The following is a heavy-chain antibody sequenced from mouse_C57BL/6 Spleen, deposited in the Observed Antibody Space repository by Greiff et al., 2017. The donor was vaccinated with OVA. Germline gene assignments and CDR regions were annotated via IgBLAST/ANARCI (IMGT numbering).Heavy chain of an antibody. CDR2: INPSNGGT. CDR3: ARGGTGTVVYYYAMDY. Sequence: VQLQQPGTELVKPGASVKLSCKASGYTFTSYWLHWVKQRPGQGLSWIGNINPSNGGTNYNEKFKSKATLTVDKSSSTAYMQLSSLTSEDSAVYYCARGGTGTVVYYYAMDYWGQGTSVTVSS. CDR1: GYTFTSYW. J-gene: IGHJ4*01. V-gene: IGHV1-53*01. D-gene: IGHD1-1*01.